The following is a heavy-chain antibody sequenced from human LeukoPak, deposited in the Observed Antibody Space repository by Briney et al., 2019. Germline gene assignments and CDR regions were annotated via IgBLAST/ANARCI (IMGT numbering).Heavy chain of an antibody. D-gene: IGHD1-26*01. CDR3: ARDNSVGDNAWWFDP. CDR2: INPTGGST. J-gene: IGHJ5*02. V-gene: IGHV1-46*01. Sequence: GASVKVSCKASGYTFTSLHWVRQAPGQGLEWMGLINPTGGSTGYAQKFQGRVTMTRDMSTSTDYMELSSLRSEDTAIYYCARDNSVGDNAWWFDPWGQGTLVTVSS. CDR1: GYTFTS.